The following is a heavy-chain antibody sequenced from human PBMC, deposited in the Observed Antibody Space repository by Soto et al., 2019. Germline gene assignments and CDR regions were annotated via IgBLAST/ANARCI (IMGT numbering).Heavy chain of an antibody. V-gene: IGHV3-72*01. Sequence: EVQVVESGGGLVQPGGSLRLSCAVSGFDFSDHHMDWVRQAPGKGLEWVGRSRKKADSYTPEYAASVKGRFTISRDESKNSLYLQVKNLETEDTAVYFWACDYRDYWGQGTPVTVSS. J-gene: IGHJ4*02. CDR1: GFDFSDHH. CDR3: ACDYRDY. D-gene: IGHD2-21*01. CDR2: SRKKADSYTP.